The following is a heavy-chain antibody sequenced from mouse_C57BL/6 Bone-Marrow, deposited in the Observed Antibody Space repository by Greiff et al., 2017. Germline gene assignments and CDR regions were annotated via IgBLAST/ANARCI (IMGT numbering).Heavy chain of an antibody. D-gene: IGHD1-1*01. CDR1: GFTFSSYA. V-gene: IGHV5-4*01. CDR3: ARDGLRERF. J-gene: IGHJ3*01. Sequence: EVQVVESGGGLVKPGGSLKLSCAASGFTFSSYAMSWVRQTPEKRLEWVATLSDGGSYTYYPDNVKGRFTISRDNAKNNLYLQMSHLKSEDTAMYYCARDGLRERFWVQGTLVTVSA. CDR2: LSDGGSYT.